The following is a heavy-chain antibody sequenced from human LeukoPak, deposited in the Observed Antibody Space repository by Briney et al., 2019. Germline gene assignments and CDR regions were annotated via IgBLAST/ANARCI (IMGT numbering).Heavy chain of an antibody. V-gene: IGHV5-10-1*01. CDR1: GYSFTSYW. Sequence: GESLRISCKGSGYSFTSYWISWLRQMPGKGLEWMGRIDPSDSYTNYSPSFQGHLTISADKSISTAYLQWSSLKASDTAMYYCARSLDILTGYYDAWGQGTLVTVSS. CDR3: ARSLDILTGYYDA. D-gene: IGHD3-9*01. J-gene: IGHJ5*02. CDR2: IDPSDSYT.